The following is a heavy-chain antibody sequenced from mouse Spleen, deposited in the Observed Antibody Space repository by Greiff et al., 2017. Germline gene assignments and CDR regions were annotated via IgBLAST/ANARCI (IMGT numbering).Heavy chain of an antibody. V-gene: IGHV1-15*01. D-gene: IGHD1-1*01. CDR3: TRLRGSSGY. Sequence: VQLVESGAELVRPGASVTLSCKASGYTFTDYEMHWVKQTPVHGLEWIGAIDPETGGTAYNQKFKGKAILTADKSSSTAYMELRSLTSEDSAVYYCTRLRGSSGYWGQGTTLTVSS. CDR1: GYTFTDYE. J-gene: IGHJ2*01. CDR2: IDPETGGT.